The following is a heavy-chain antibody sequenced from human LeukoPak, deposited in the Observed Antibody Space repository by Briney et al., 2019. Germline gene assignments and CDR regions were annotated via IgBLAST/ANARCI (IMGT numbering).Heavy chain of an antibody. CDR3: ARGQYYDFWSGYYIHPPPAVMDV. Sequence: GESLKISCKGSGYRFTSYWIGWVRQMPGKGLEWMGIIYPGDSDTRYSPSFQGQVTISADKSISTAYLQWSSLKASDTAMYHCARGQYYDFWSGYYIHPPPAVMDVWGQGTTVTVSS. D-gene: IGHD3-3*01. CDR1: GYRFTSYW. CDR2: IYPGDSDT. V-gene: IGHV5-51*01. J-gene: IGHJ6*02.